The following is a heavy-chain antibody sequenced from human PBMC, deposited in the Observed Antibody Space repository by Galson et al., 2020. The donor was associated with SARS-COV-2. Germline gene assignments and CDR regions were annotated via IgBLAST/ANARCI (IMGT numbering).Heavy chain of an antibody. D-gene: IGHD3-3*01. CDR1: GASISKDHY. J-gene: IGHJ4*02. V-gene: IGHV4-31*03. Sequence: SETLSLTCTVSGASISKDHYWSWIRQHPGKGLEWLGYIYSNGKTYYNPSLKSRVTMSLDTSENQVSLRLHSATAADTAVYYCAGGGGYFWGGYYTGSSVSYFDYWGQGTLVTVSS. CDR2: IYSNGKT. CDR3: AGGGGYFWGGYYTGSSVSYFDY.